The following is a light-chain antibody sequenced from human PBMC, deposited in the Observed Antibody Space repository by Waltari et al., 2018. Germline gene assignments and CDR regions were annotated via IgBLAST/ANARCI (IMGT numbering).Light chain of an antibody. V-gene: IGLV2-14*03. CDR2: DVT. CDR1: SDDVGRYKF. CDR3: SSHTTSSTLV. Sequence: QSALTQPASVSGSPGQSITISCTGSSDDVGRYKFVSWYQQHPGKVPKLLIFDVTDRPSGVSDRFSGSKSGNTASLTISGLQPEAEADYYCSSHTTSSTLVFGGGTRVTVL. J-gene: IGLJ2*01.